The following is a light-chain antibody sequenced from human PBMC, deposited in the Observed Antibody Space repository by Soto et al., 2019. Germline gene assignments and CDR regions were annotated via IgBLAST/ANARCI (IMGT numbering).Light chain of an antibody. V-gene: IGKV1-5*01. J-gene: IGKJ1*01. CDR2: DAS. CDR3: QQYNSYSWT. CDR1: QYIDKF. Sequence: DIQMTQSPSSLSASVGDRVTITCQASQYIDKFLNWYQQKSGKAPKLLIYDASSLESGVPSRFSGNRSGTEFTLTISSLQPDDFATYYCQQYNSYSWTFGQGTKVDI.